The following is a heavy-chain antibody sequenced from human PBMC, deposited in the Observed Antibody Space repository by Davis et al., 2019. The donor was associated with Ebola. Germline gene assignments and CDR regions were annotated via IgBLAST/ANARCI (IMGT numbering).Heavy chain of an antibody. CDR3: ARRGMRQYNWLDP. V-gene: IGHV1-69*05. CDR1: GGTFSSYA. D-gene: IGHD3-10*01. J-gene: IGHJ5*02. CDR2: IIPIFGTA. Sequence: SVKVSCKASGGTFSSYAISWVRQAPGQGLEWMGGIIPIFGTANYAQKFQGRVTMTRDTSISTAYMELSRLISDDTAVYYCARRGMRQYNWLDPWGQGTLVTVSS.